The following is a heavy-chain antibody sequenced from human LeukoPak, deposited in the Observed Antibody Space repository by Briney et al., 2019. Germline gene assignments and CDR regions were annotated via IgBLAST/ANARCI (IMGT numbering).Heavy chain of an antibody. Sequence: GGSLRLSCAASGFTFSDYYMSWIRQAPGKGLEWVSYISSSGSTIYYADSVKGRFTISRDNAKNSLYLQMNSLRAEDTAVYYCARERGIVVVPTAAVVDWGQGTLVTVSS. V-gene: IGHV3-11*04. CDR2: ISSSGSTI. J-gene: IGHJ4*02. D-gene: IGHD2-2*01. CDR3: ARERGIVVVPTAAVVD. CDR1: GFTFSDYY.